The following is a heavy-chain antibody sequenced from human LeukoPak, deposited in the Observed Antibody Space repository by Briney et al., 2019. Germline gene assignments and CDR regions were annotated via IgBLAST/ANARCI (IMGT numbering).Heavy chain of an antibody. V-gene: IGHV3-30*03. Sequence: PGGSLGLSCAASGFTFSSYGMHWVRQAPGKGLEWVAVMSYDGSKEYYADSVKGRFTISRDNSKNTLYLQMNSLRVEDTAVYYCLVWKHVFDRWGQGTLVTVSS. CDR3: LVWKHVFDR. D-gene: IGHD5/OR15-5a*01. CDR1: GFTFSSYG. J-gene: IGHJ5*02. CDR2: MSYDGSKE.